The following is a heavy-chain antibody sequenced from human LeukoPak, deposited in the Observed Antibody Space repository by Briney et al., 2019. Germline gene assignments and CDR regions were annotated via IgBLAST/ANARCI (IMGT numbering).Heavy chain of an antibody. D-gene: IGHD3-22*01. J-gene: IGHJ3*02. V-gene: IGHV4-39*01. CDR1: GGSISSSSYY. CDR2: IYYSGST. CDR3: ARPITMIERDAFDI. Sequence: SETLSLTCTVSGGSISSSSYYWGWIRQPPGKGLEWIGSIYYSGSTYYNPSLKSRVTISVDTSKNQFSLKLSSVTAADTAVYYCARPITMIERDAFDIWGQGTMVTVSS.